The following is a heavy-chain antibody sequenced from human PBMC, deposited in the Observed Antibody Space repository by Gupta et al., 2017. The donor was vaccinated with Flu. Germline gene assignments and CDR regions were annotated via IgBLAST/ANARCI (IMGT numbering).Heavy chain of an antibody. V-gene: IGHV4-39*01. CDR2: IFYSGET. CDR3: ARHDYSNAFDS. D-gene: IGHD4-4*01. CDR1: GGSISSSAFY. J-gene: IGHJ4*02. Sequence: TVSGGSISSSAFYWGWIRQPPGKALEWIGSIFYSGETYYTPSLKSRVTISVHSSKNQISLKLNSATATDTAIYYCARHDYSNAFDSWGQGTLVTVSS.